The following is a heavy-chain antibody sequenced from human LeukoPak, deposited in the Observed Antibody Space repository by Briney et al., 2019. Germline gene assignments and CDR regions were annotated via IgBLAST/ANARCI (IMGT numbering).Heavy chain of an antibody. V-gene: IGHV3-30*02. CDR1: GFSFSAYA. D-gene: IGHD6-13*01. CDR3: VKTGSGWYGDY. J-gene: IGHJ4*02. Sequence: PGGSLTLSCAASGFSFSAYAMYWVRQAPGKGPEWVALIRYDGINKYYGDSVKGRFTISRDNSKNMLYLQMNSLRAEDTAVYYCVKTGSGWYGDYWGQGARVTVSS. CDR2: IRYDGINK.